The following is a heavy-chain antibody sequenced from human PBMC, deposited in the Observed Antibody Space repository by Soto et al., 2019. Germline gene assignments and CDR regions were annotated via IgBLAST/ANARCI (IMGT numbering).Heavy chain of an antibody. V-gene: IGHV1-69*06. Sequence: QVQLVQSGAEVKKPGSSVKVSCTASGGTFSSYAISWVRQAPGQGLEWMGGIIPIFGTANYAQKFQGRVTITADKSTSTAYMELSSLRSEDTAVYYCARGRGYSGYDPTRRAFDIWGQGTMVTVSS. CDR1: GGTFSSYA. CDR3: ARGRGYSGYDPTRRAFDI. CDR2: IIPIFGTA. J-gene: IGHJ3*02. D-gene: IGHD5-12*01.